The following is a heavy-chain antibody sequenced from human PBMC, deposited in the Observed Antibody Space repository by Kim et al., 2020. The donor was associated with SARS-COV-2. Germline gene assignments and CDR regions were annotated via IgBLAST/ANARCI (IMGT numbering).Heavy chain of an antibody. Sequence: GGSLRLSCAASGFTFSSYAMHWVRQAPGKGLEWVAVISYDGSNKYYADSVKGRFTISRDNSKNTLYLQMNSLRAEDTAVYYCARDHGPTPSYFDYWGQGTLVTVSS. J-gene: IGHJ4*02. CDR1: GFTFSSYA. CDR2: ISYDGSNK. D-gene: IGHD2-15*01. V-gene: IGHV3-30-3*01. CDR3: ARDHGPTPSYFDY.